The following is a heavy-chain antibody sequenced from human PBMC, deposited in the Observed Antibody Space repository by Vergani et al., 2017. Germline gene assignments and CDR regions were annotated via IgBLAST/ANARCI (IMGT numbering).Heavy chain of an antibody. J-gene: IGHJ4*02. V-gene: IGHV3-48*01. CDR3: ARHLRGYSYGVFDY. CDR1: GFTFSSYS. Sequence: EVQLVESGGGLVQPGGSLRFSCAASGFTFSSYSMNWVRQAPGKGLEWIGSLYASGSTYYSPSLKSRVAISIDTSKNHFSLRLSSVTAADTAVYYCARHLRGYSYGVFDYWGQGREVTVSS. D-gene: IGHD5-18*01. CDR2: LYASGST.